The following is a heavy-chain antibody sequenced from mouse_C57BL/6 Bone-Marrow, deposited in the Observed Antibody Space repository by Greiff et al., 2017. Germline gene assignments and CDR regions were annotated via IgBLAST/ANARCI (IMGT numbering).Heavy chain of an antibody. CDR3: ARDLHYYGSSDLAY. CDR2: ISDGGSYT. V-gene: IGHV5-4*01. CDR1: GFTFSSYA. Sequence: EVKLVESGGGLVKPGGSLKLSCAASGFTFSSYAMSWVRQTPEKRLEWVATISDGGSYTYYPDNVKGRFTISRDNAKNNLYLQMSHLKSEDTAMYYCARDLHYYGSSDLAYWGQGTLVTVSA. J-gene: IGHJ3*01. D-gene: IGHD1-1*01.